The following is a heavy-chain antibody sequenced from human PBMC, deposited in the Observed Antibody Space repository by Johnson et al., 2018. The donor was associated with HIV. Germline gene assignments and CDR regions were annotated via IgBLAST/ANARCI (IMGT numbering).Heavy chain of an antibody. CDR2: ISYDGSNK. D-gene: IGHD1-1*01. V-gene: IGHV3-30-3*01. J-gene: IGHJ3*02. CDR1: GFTFSSYA. CDR3: AKDLRRYPAFDI. Sequence: VQLVESGGGVVQPGRSLRLSCAASGFTFSSYAMHWVRQAPGKGLEWVAVISYDGSNKYYADSVKGRFTISRDNSKNTLYLQMNSLRTEDTALYYCAKDLRRYPAFDIWGQGTMVTVSS.